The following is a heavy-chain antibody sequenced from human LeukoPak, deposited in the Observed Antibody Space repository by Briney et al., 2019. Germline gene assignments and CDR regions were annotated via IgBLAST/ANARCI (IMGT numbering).Heavy chain of an antibody. D-gene: IGHD2/OR15-2a*01. CDR1: GGSISSSSYY. V-gene: IGHV4-39*07. CDR3: AREALVFSTHDAFDI. CDR2: IYYSGST. Sequence: ASETLSLTCTVSGGSISSSSYYWGWIRQPPGKGLEWIGSIYYSGSTYYNPSLKSRVTISVDTSKNQFSLKLSPVTAADTAVYYCAREALVFSTHDAFDIWGQGTMVTVSS. J-gene: IGHJ3*02.